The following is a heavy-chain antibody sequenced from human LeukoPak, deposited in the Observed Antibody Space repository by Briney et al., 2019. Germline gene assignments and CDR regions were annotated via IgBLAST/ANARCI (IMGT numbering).Heavy chain of an antibody. CDR3: ARTKPDNSEMYN. V-gene: IGHV1-8*03. Sequence: ASVKVSCKASGYTFTTYDINWVRQAAGQGLEWMGWMNPNSGNTGYAQKFQGRLTITRDASISTAYMELSSLRSDDTAVYYCARTKPDNSEMYNCGQGTLVTVSS. J-gene: IGHJ4*02. CDR2: MNPNSGNT. CDR1: GYTFTTYD. D-gene: IGHD3-22*01.